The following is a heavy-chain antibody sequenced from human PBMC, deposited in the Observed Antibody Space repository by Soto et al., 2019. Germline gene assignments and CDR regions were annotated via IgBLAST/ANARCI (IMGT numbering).Heavy chain of an antibody. CDR3: AHSYSGEILRSTYYYYGMDV. J-gene: IGHJ6*02. D-gene: IGHD3-10*01. Sequence: QITLKESGPTLVNPTQTLTLTCTFSGFSLSTSGVGVGWIRQPPGKALEWLALIYWDDDKRYSPSLKSRLTITKDTSKNQVVLTMTNMDPVDTATYYCAHSYSGEILRSTYYYYGMDVWGQGTTVTVSS. CDR1: GFSLSTSGVG. V-gene: IGHV2-5*02. CDR2: IYWDDDK.